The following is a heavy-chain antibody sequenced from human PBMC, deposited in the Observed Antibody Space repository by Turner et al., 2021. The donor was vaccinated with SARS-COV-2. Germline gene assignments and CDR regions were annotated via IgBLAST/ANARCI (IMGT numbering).Heavy chain of an antibody. CDR2: IYYSGST. D-gene: IGHD4-17*01. J-gene: IGHJ5*02. CDR3: ARHGPTSTTKAFDP. V-gene: IGHV4-39*01. CDR1: GGPISSSYYY. Sequence: QLQLQESGPGLVKPSEPLSLSCPVSGGPISSSYYYWGWIRQPPGKGLEWIGSIYYSGSTYYNPSLKSRVTISVDTSKNQFSLKLNSVTAADTAVYYCARHGPTSTTKAFDPWGQGTLVTVSS.